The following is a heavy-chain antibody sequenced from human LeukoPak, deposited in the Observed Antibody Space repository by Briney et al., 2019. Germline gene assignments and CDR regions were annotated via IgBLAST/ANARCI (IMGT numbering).Heavy chain of an antibody. CDR1: GYTFTSYG. CDR2: ISAYNGNT. D-gene: IGHD3-3*01. V-gene: IGHV1-18*01. J-gene: IGHJ6*02. CDR3: ARDPRIFGVVIDYYGMDV. Sequence: ASVKVSCKASGYTFTSYGISWVRQAPGQGLEWMGWISAYNGNTNYAQKLQGRVTMTRDTSISTAYMELSRLRSDDTAVYYCARDPRIFGVVIDYYGMDVWGQGTTVTVSS.